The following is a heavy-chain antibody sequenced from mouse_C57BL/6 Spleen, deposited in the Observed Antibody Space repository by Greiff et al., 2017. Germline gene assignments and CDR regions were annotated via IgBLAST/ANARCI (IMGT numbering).Heavy chain of an antibody. CDR1: GFTFSSYG. D-gene: IGHD1-1*01. CDR2: ISSGGSYT. Sequence: EVQLVESGGDLVKPGGSLKLSCAASGFTFSSYGMSWVRQTPDKRLEWVATISSGGSYTYYPDSVKGRFTISRDNAKNTLYLQMSSLKSEDTAMYYCARHGGYYYGRRDYWGQRTSVTVSS. CDR3: ARHGGYYYGRRDY. V-gene: IGHV5-6*01. J-gene: IGHJ4*01.